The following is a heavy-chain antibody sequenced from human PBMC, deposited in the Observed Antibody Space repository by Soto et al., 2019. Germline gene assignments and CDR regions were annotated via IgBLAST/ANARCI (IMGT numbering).Heavy chain of an antibody. J-gene: IGHJ3*02. CDR3: ARVGSSLGFDI. V-gene: IGHV1-69*02. CDR2: IIPILGIA. Sequence: SVKVSCKASGGTFSSYTISWVRQAPGQGLEWMGRIIPILGIANYAQKFQGRVTITADKSTSTAYMELSSLRSEDTAVYYCARVGSSLGFDIWGQGTMVTVSS. D-gene: IGHD2-2*01. CDR1: GGTFSSYT.